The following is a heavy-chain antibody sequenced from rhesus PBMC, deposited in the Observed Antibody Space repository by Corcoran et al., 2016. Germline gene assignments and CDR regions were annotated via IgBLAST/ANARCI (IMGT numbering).Heavy chain of an antibody. Sequence: EVQLVESGGGLVQPGGSLRLSCAASGFTFSSSAMHWFRQASGKGLEWVGRIRSKSHNYETGYAASVKGRFTISRDDSKNTAYLQMNSLKTEDTAVYYCTGNPFDYWGQGVLVTVSS. CDR3: TGNPFDY. CDR1: GFTFSSSA. D-gene: IGHD4-17*01. J-gene: IGHJ4*01. V-gene: IGHV3-118*01. CDR2: IRSKSHNYET.